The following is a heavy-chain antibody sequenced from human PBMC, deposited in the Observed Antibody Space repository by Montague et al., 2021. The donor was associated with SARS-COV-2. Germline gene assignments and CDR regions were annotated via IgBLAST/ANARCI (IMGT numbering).Heavy chain of an antibody. V-gene: IGHV4-59*01. J-gene: IGHJ3*02. CDR1: GGSISNYY. CDR3: ARGSGWMGNAFDI. CDR2: IHYSGST. Sequence: SETLSLTCTVSGGSISNYYWSWIRQPPGKGLEWIGYIHYSGSTNYNPSLKSRVTISVDTSKNQFSLKPSSVTAADTAVYYCARGSGWMGNAFDIWGQGTMVTVSS. D-gene: IGHD6-19*01.